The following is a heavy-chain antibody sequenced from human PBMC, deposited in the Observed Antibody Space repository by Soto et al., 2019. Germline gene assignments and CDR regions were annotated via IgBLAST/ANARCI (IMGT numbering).Heavy chain of an antibody. D-gene: IGHD5-12*01. CDR3: ARDRPIGEMAPIIYYYYAVDV. V-gene: IGHV1-69*12. CDR1: GGTFSSYA. Sequence: QVQLVQSGAEVKKPGSSVKVSCKASGGTFSSYAISWVRQAPGQGLGWMGGIIPIFGTANYAQKFQGRVTLTAYESTSKAYTELSILRSEDTAVYYCARDRPIGEMAPIIYYYYAVDVWGQGTTVTVSS. CDR2: IIPIFGTA. J-gene: IGHJ6*02.